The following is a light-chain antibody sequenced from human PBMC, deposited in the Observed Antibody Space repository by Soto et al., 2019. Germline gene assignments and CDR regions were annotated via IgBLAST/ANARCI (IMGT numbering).Light chain of an antibody. J-gene: IGKJ4*01. CDR3: QQSYNTPLT. CDR1: QNIATY. Sequence: DLPMTQSPSSLSASVGDRVTITCRASQNIATYLNWYQQTPGKAPKLLIYTASTLQSGVPSRFSGSGSGTDFTLTISSLQPEDSATFYCQQSYNTPLTFGGGTKVEI. V-gene: IGKV1-39*01. CDR2: TAS.